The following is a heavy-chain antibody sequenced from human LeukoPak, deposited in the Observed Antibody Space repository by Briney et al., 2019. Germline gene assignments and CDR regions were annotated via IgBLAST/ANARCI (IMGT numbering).Heavy chain of an antibody. J-gene: IGHJ4*02. CDR3: ERGAY. V-gene: IGHV3-48*01. CDR1: GFSFSNYS. CDR2: ISRHGITI. Sequence: PGGSLRLSCAASGFSFSNYSMNWVRQAPGKGLEWVSYISRHGITIHYADSVKGRFTISRDNAKNSLYLQMNSLRAEDTAVYYCERGAYWGQGTLVTVS.